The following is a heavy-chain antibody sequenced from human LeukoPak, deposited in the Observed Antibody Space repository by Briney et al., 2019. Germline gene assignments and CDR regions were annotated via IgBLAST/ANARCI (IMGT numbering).Heavy chain of an antibody. CDR2: INEDGSEK. CDR3: ARGGTGGSRDY. V-gene: IGHV3-7*01. J-gene: IGHJ4*02. D-gene: IGHD3/OR15-3a*01. CDR1: GFTFTDHW. Sequence: GGSLRLSCAASGFTFTDHWMSWVRQAPGKGLEWVANINEDGSEKYYVDSVKGRFTISRDNAKKSLYLQMNSLRAEDTAVYCCARGGTGGSRDYWGQGTLVTVAS.